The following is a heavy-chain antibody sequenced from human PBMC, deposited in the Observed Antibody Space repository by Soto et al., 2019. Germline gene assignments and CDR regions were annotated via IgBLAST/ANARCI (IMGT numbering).Heavy chain of an antibody. D-gene: IGHD2-15*01. V-gene: IGHV3-33*01. Sequence: QVQLVESGGGVAQPGRSLRLSCAASGFTFSSYGMHWVRQAQGKGLERVAVIRNDGSNKYYADSVKGRFTISRDNSKNTLYMQMNSLRAEDTAVYYCARDRSGAIDYWGQGTLVTVSS. CDR3: ARDRSGAIDY. CDR1: GFTFSSYG. J-gene: IGHJ4*02. CDR2: IRNDGSNK.